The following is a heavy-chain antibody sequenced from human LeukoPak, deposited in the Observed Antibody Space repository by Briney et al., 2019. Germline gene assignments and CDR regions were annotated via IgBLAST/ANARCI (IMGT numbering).Heavy chain of an antibody. V-gene: IGHV1-46*01. Sequence: GASVKVSCEASGYTFTSYYMHWVRQAPGQGLEWMGIINPSGCSTSYAQKFQGRVTMTRDTSTSTVYMELSSLRSEDTAVYYCAREETPDYYDSSGYSLDYWGQGTLVTVSS. D-gene: IGHD3-22*01. CDR1: GYTFTSYY. CDR2: INPSGCST. CDR3: AREETPDYYDSSGYSLDY. J-gene: IGHJ4*02.